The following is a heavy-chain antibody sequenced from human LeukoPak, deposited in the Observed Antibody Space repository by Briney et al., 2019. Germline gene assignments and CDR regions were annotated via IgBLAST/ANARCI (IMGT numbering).Heavy chain of an antibody. D-gene: IGHD6-13*01. CDR3: ARRNGYTKGGAFDI. Sequence: SGTLSLTCAVSGGSISSSNWWSWVRQPPGKGLEWIGEIYHSGSTNYNPSLKSRVTISVDTSKNQFSLRLSSVTAADTAMYYCARRNGYTKGGAFDIWGQGTMVTVSS. J-gene: IGHJ3*02. V-gene: IGHV4-4*02. CDR1: GGSISSSNW. CDR2: IYHSGST.